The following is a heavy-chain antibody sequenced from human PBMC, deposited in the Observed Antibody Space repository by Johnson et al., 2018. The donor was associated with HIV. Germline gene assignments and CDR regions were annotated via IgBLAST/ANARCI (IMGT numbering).Heavy chain of an antibody. J-gene: IGHJ3*01. CDR1: GFTFSSYG. Sequence: QVQLVESGGGVVQPGRSLRLSCVASGFTFSSYGMHWVRQAPGKGLEWVAVISYDGSNKYYADSVKGRFNISRDNSKNTLYLQMNSLRAEDSALYYCAKPPSMGADAFDVWGQGTMVTVSS. V-gene: IGHV3-30*18. D-gene: IGHD3-16*01. CDR2: ISYDGSNK. CDR3: AKPPSMGADAFDV.